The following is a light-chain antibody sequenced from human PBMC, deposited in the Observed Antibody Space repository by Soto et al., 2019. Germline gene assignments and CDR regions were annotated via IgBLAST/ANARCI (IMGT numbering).Light chain of an antibody. CDR3: TAFSANRVYL. Sequence: LTQPISIAGSPGQPMTIYCTGNSNDIVTYDYVCWYQQHPGKAPRLLIHGVHNRSPGISGRFSASKSGLTASLTISGLQAEDEADYYCTAFSANRVYLFGPGTKVTVL. CDR1: SNDIVTYDY. CDR2: GVH. J-gene: IGLJ1*01. V-gene: IGLV2-14*01.